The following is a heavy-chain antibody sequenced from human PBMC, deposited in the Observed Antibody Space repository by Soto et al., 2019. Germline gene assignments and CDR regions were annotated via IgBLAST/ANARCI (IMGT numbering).Heavy chain of an antibody. D-gene: IGHD2-21*01. J-gene: IGHJ4*02. V-gene: IGHV3-33*01. CDR1: GFTFSSYC. Sequence: LRLSCAASGFTFSSYCMHWVRQAPGKGLEWVAVIWYDGSNKYYADSVKGRFTISRDNSKNTLYLQMNSLRAEDTAVYYCARDLFPYYFDYWGQGTLVTVSS. CDR3: ARDLFPYYFDY. CDR2: IWYDGSNK.